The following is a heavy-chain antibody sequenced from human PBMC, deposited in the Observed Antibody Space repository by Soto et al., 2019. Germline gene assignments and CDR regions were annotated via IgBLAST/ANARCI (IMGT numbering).Heavy chain of an antibody. D-gene: IGHD5-12*01. CDR3: AKDERDGYNYQTLDY. V-gene: IGHV3-30*18. CDR2: ISYDGSNK. CDR1: GFTFSSYG. Sequence: PGGSLRLSCAASGFTFSSYGMHWVRQAPGKGLEWVAVISYDGSNKYYADSVKGRFTISRDNSKNTLYLQMNSLRAEDTAVYYCAKDERDGYNYQTLDYWGQGTLVTVSS. J-gene: IGHJ4*02.